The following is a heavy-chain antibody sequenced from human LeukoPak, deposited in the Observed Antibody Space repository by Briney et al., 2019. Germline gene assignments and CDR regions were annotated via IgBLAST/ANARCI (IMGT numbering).Heavy chain of an antibody. J-gene: IGHJ6*03. CDR1: GFIFSSYA. V-gene: IGHV3-23*01. CDR2: GGSGGST. CDR3: AKMRGQYYHSYYMDA. Sequence: GGSLRLSCAASGFIFSSYAMSWVRQAPGKGLEWVSYGGSGGSTYYADSVEGRSTVSRDNSKSTLYLQMNSLTAEDTAVYYCAKMRGQYYHSYYMDAWGKGTTVTVSS.